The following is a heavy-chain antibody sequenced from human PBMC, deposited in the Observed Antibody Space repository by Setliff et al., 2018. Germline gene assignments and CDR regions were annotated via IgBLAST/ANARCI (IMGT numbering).Heavy chain of an antibody. V-gene: IGHV4-39*01. CDR3: ARLKVGNNWPDY. D-gene: IGHD1-1*01. CDR1: GASVSSNVYF. J-gene: IGHJ4*02. CDR2: LYPSGFT. Sequence: PSETLSLTCSVSGASVSSNVYFWAWIRQPPRERLHWIGTLYPSGFTYYNPSLRDRVTISADSSKDELSLSLQSVTAADSAVYYCARLKVGNNWPDYWGQGTLVTVSS.